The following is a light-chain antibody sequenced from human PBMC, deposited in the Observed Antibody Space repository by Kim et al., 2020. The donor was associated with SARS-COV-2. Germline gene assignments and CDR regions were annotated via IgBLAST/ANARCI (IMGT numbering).Light chain of an antibody. CDR2: GKN. CDR1: ILRGYY. J-gene: IGLJ3*02. Sequence: SSELTQDPAVSVALGQTVRITCQGDILRGYYANWYQQKPGQAPLLMIFGKNNRPSGVPERFSGSTSGFTASLTLTGAQAEDEADYYCCARDSISNHLVFG. V-gene: IGLV3-19*01. CDR3: CARDSISNHLV.